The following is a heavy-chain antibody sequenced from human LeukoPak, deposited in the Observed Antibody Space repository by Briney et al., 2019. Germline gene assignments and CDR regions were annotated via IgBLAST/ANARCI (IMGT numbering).Heavy chain of an antibody. CDR2: IKEDGSEK. D-gene: IGHD7-27*01. J-gene: IGHJ6*02. CDR1: EFTFSDYW. CDR3: ATYKNWVAGDV. Sequence: GGSLRLSCAATEFTFSDYWMSWVRQAPGKGPEWVANIKEDGSEKQYVDSVKGRFTVSRDNAKNSLFLQMNSLRLEDTAVYYCATYKNWVAGDVWGQGTTVSVSS. V-gene: IGHV3-7*01.